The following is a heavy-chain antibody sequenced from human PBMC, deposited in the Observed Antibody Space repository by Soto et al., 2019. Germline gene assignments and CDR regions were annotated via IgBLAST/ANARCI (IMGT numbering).Heavy chain of an antibody. CDR3: AREVVVSRGASYFGY. J-gene: IGHJ4*02. D-gene: IGHD2-2*01. Sequence: GGSLRLSCVGSGFTFSSNWMTWVRQAPGKGQERVANIRQDGSEINYVDSVKGRFTISRDNTKNSLYLQMNSLRAEDTAIYYCAREVVVSRGASYFGYWGPGTLVTVSS. CDR1: GFTFSSNW. V-gene: IGHV3-7*04. CDR2: IRQDGSEI.